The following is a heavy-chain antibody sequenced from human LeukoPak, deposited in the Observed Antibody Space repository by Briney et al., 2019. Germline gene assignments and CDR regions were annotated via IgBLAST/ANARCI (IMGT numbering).Heavy chain of an antibody. CDR3: ARYCPTSCNAGDTFDI. V-gene: IGHV1-2*02. Sequence: ASVKVSFKASGYTFTDYYLHWVRQAPGQGLEWMGWLNPNSGGTNFAQNFQGRVTMAWDTSITTAYMELSTLRSDDTAVYYCARYCPTSCNAGDTFDIWGQGTVVTVSS. D-gene: IGHD2/OR15-2a*01. J-gene: IGHJ3*02. CDR2: LNPNSGGT. CDR1: GYTFTDYY.